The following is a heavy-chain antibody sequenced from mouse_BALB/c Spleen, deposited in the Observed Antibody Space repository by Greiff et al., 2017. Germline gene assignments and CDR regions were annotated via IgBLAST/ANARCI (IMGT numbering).Heavy chain of an antibody. V-gene: IGHV5-17*02. D-gene: IGHD2-14*01. CDR2: ISSGSSTI. Sequence: EEQLVESGGGLVQPGGSRKLSCAASGFTFSSFGMHWVRQAPEKGLEWVAYISSGSSTIYYADTVKGRFTISRDNPKNTLFLQMTSLRSEDTAMYYCARDYRYDVWYFDVWGAGTTVTVSS. J-gene: IGHJ1*01. CDR3: ARDYRYDVWYFDV. CDR1: GFTFSSFG.